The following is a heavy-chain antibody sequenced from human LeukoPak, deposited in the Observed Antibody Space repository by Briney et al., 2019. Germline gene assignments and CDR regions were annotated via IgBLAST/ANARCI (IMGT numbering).Heavy chain of an antibody. CDR2: IKPNSGGT. J-gene: IGHJ6*03. Sequence: ASVKVSCKASGDTFTGYYMHWVRQAPGQGLEWMGWIKPNSGGTNYAQKFQGRVTMTRDTSSSTAYMELSRLRCDDTAVYYCARGRDGYNSYYYYYMDVWGKGTTVTISS. V-gene: IGHV1-2*02. D-gene: IGHD5-24*01. CDR1: GDTFTGYY. CDR3: ARGRDGYNSYYYYYMDV.